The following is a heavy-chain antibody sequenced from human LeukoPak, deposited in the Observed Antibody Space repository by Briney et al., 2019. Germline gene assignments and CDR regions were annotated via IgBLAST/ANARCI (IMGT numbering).Heavy chain of an antibody. J-gene: IGHJ6*02. Sequence: ASVKVSCKVSGYTLTELSMHWVRQAPGKGLEWMGGFDPEDGETIYAQKFXXRVTMTEDTSTDTAYMELSSLRSEDTAVYYCATAGYGDYYGMDVWGQGTTVTVSS. CDR2: FDPEDGET. CDR1: GYTLTELS. D-gene: IGHD4-17*01. V-gene: IGHV1-24*01. CDR3: ATAGYGDYYGMDV.